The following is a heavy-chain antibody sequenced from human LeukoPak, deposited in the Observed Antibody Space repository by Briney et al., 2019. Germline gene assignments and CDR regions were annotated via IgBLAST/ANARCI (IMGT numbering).Heavy chain of an antibody. CDR3: ARDFSSSSRFYYYYYMDV. D-gene: IGHD6-6*01. CDR2: IYYSGST. J-gene: IGHJ6*03. Sequence: SETLSLTCTVSGGSISSSSYYWGWIRQSPGKGLEWIGSIYYSGSTYYNPSLKSRVTISVDTSKNQFSLKLSSVTAADTAVYYCARDFSSSSRFYYYYYMDVWGKGTTVTVSS. CDR1: GGSISSSSYY. V-gene: IGHV4-39*07.